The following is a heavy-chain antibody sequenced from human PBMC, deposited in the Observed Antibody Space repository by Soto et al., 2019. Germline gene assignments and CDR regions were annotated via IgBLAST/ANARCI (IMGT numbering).Heavy chain of an antibody. J-gene: IGHJ5*02. Sequence: ASVKVSCKASGYTFTSYGISWVRQAPGQGLEWMGWISAYNGNTNYAQKLQGRVTMTTGTSTSTAYMELRSLRSDDTAVYYCARVQDIVVVVAAYNWFDPWGQGTLVTVSS. D-gene: IGHD2-15*01. CDR2: ISAYNGNT. CDR1: GYTFTSYG. CDR3: ARVQDIVVVVAAYNWFDP. V-gene: IGHV1-18*04.